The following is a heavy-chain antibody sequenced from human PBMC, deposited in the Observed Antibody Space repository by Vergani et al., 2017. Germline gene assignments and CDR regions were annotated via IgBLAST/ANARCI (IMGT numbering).Heavy chain of an antibody. CDR2: IKQEGREN. D-gene: IGHD2-2*01. Sequence: EVQLVESGGGLVQPGGPLTLPCAASGFTFSSYWVSGVRQAPGKGLEGVANIKQEGRENYYVDSVKGRVTISRDNAKNSLYLQMNSLRAEDTTVYYCARDPKVPAAKRPHGYYYYYYMDVWGKGTTVTVSS. CDR1: GFTFSSYW. J-gene: IGHJ6*03. V-gene: IGHV3-7*01. CDR3: ARDPKVPAAKRPHGYYYYYYMDV.